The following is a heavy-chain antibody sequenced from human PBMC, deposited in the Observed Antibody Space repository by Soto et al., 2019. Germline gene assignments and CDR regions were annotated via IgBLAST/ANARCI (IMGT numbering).Heavy chain of an antibody. J-gene: IGHJ4*02. CDR2: FDLENGET. CDR3: AIEVRRRNQFHH. CDR1: GYTLTELS. Sequence: GASEKVSCTVSGYTLTELSIHWVRQAPGEGLEWMGGFDLENGETIYAQRFQGRVTMTEESSADTPYMELSSLRSEDTAVYYCAIEVRRRNQFHHWGQGTMVTVSS. V-gene: IGHV1-24*01. D-gene: IGHD3-10*01.